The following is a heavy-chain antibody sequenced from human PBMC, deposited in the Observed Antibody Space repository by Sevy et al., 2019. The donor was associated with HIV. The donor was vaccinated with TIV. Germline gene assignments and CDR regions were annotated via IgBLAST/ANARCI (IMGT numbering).Heavy chain of an antibody. D-gene: IGHD2-2*01. J-gene: IGHJ6*02. CDR3: AGFLSTSYYYYYAMDV. CDR2: MNPNSGNK. Sequence: ASVKVSCKASGYTFTSYDINWVRQATGQGLEWMGWMNPNSGNKGYAQKFQGRVTMTRNTSISTAYMELSSLRSEDTAVYYCAGFLSTSYYYYYAMDVWGQGTTVTVSS. CDR1: GYTFTSYD. V-gene: IGHV1-8*01.